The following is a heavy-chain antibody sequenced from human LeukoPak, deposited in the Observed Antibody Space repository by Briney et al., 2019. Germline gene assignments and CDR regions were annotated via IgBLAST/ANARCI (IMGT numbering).Heavy chain of an antibody. CDR3: ARITYYDFWSGYYNLGHYFDY. CDR2: INHSGST. V-gene: IGHV4-34*01. Sequence: SETLSLTCAVYGGSFSGYYWSWIRQPPGKGLEWIGEINHSGSTNYNPSLTSRVTISVDTSKNQFSLKLSSVTAADTAVYYCARITYYDFWSGYYNLGHYFDYWGQGTLVTVSS. D-gene: IGHD3-3*01. J-gene: IGHJ4*02. CDR1: GGSFSGYY.